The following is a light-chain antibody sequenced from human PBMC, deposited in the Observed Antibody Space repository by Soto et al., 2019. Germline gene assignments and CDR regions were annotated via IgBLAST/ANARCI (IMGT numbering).Light chain of an antibody. V-gene: IGKV3-20*01. CDR2: GAS. J-gene: IGKJ4*01. CDR1: QSVSSSY. Sequence: EIVLTQSPGTLSLSPGERATLSCRASQSVSSSYLAWYQQKPGQAPRLLIYGASSGATGIPDRFSGSGSGTDFTLTISRLEPEDFAVYYCQQYGSSPSTFGGGTKVDIK. CDR3: QQYGSSPST.